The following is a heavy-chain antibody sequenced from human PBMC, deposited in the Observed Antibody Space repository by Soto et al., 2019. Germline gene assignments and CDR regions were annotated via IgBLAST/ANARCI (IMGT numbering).Heavy chain of an antibody. D-gene: IGHD5-12*01. CDR2: IWYDGSNK. J-gene: IGHJ4*02. Sequence: GGSLRLSCAASGFTFSSYGMHWVRQAPGKGLEWVAVIWYDGSNKYYADSVKGRFTISRDNSKNTLYLQMNSLRAEDTAVYYWARDHRGGPNIVATTGPCPLDYWGQGTLVTVSS. V-gene: IGHV3-33*01. CDR3: ARDHRGGPNIVATTGPCPLDY. CDR1: GFTFSSYG.